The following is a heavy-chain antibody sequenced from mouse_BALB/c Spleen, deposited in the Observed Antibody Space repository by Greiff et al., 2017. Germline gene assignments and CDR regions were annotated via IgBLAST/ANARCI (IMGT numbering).Heavy chain of an antibody. CDR3: ARGSYYYGFYAMDY. Sequence: LQESGAELVRPGTSVKVSCKASGYAFTNYLIEWVKQRPGQGLEWIGVINPGSGGTNYNEKFKGKATLTADKSSSTAYMQLSSLTSDDSAVYFCARGSYYYGFYAMDYWGQGTSVTVSS. CDR2: INPGSGGT. D-gene: IGHD1-1*01. J-gene: IGHJ4*01. V-gene: IGHV1-54*01. CDR1: GYAFTNYL.